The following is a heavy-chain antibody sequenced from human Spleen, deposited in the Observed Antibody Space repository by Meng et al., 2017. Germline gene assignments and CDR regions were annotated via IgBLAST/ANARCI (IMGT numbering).Heavy chain of an antibody. CDR1: GGSFSAYD. V-gene: IGHV4-34*01. D-gene: IGHD2-21*01. CDR3: RLAHCMGDCVDY. CDR2: INHSESN. Sequence: QVQLQHWGAGLLKPSETLSLTCAFSGGSFSAYDWSWIHQPPGKGLEWNGQINHSESNNNNPTNKSRVTISRDTTRNQMSLKLSSVTAADTAVYYCRLAHCMGDCVDYWGQGTLVTVSS. J-gene: IGHJ4*02.